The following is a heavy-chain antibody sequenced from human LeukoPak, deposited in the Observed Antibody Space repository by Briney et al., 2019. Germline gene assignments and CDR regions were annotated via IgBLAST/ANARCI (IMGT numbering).Heavy chain of an antibody. CDR1: GGTFSSYA. CDR3: ARGGYYGSGSYFFGH. J-gene: IGHJ4*02. V-gene: IGHV1-69*05. Sequence: GASVEVSCKASGGTFSSYAISWVRQAPGQGLEWMGRIIPIFGTANYAQKFQGRVTITTNESTSTAYMELSSLRSEDTAVYYCARGGYYGSGSYFFGHWGQGTLVTVSS. D-gene: IGHD3-10*01. CDR2: IIPIFGTA.